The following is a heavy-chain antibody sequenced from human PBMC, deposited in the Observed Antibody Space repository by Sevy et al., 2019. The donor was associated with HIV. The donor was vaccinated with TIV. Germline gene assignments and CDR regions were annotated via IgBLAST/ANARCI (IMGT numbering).Heavy chain of an antibody. V-gene: IGHV3-21*01. CDR3: ARDAGCTSTSCLLYFDY. CDR2: ISSGSSYI. J-gene: IGHJ4*02. CDR1: GFTFSTYT. Sequence: GGSLRLSCAASGFTFSTYTMNWVRRAPVKGLEWVSSISSGSSYIYYADSVKGRFTISRDNAQNSLCLQMNSLRAEDTAIYYCARDAGCTSTSCLLYFDYWGQGTPVTVSS. D-gene: IGHD2-2*01.